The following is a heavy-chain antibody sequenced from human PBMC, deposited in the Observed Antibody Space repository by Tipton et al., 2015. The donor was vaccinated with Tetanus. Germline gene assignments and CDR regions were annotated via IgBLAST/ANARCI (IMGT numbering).Heavy chain of an antibody. CDR2: VYHSGAT. CDR3: ARCITDGYNRRFDY. V-gene: IGHV4-61*08. J-gene: IGHJ4*01. CDR1: GSSISRSGHY. D-gene: IGHD5-24*01. Sequence: TLSLTCTVSGSSISRSGHYWTWIRQPPGKEPEWIGYVYHSGATNYHPSLKSRLATSADTSKNQFSLNMRSVITADTAVYYCARCITDGYNRRFDYWGRGILVAVSP.